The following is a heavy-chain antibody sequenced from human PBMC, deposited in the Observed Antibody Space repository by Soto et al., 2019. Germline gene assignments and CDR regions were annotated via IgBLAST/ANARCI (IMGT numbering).Heavy chain of an antibody. Sequence: DVQVVESGGGLVQPGRSLRLSCAASGFSFDDYAMHWVRQAPGKGLEWVSGISWNSRTIGYADSVKGRFTISRDNAKNSLYLQMDSLRAEDTALYYCAKSTGGTAYGMGAWGQGTTVTVSS. CDR1: GFSFDDYA. J-gene: IGHJ6*02. D-gene: IGHD2-8*02. CDR3: AKSTGGTAYGMGA. V-gene: IGHV3-9*01. CDR2: ISWNSRTI.